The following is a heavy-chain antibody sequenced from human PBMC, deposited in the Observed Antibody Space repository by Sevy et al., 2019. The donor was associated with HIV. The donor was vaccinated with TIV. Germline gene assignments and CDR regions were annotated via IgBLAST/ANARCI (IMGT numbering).Heavy chain of an antibody. V-gene: IGHV4-34*01. J-gene: IGHJ2*01. CDR1: GGSFSGYY. Sequence: SETLSLTCAVYGGSFSGYYWSWIRQPPGKGLEWIREINHSGSTNYNPSLKSRVTISVDTSKNQFSLKLSSVTAADTAVYYCARGPADFWSGYYSRDWYFDLWGRGTLVTVSS. CDR2: INHSGST. CDR3: ARGPADFWSGYYSRDWYFDL. D-gene: IGHD3-3*01.